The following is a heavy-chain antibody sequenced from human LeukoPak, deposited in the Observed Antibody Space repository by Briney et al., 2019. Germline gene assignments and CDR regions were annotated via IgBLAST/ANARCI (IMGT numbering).Heavy chain of an antibody. Sequence: GASVKVSCKASGYTFTGYYMHWMRQAPGQGLEWMGWINPNSGGTNYAQKFQGRVTMTRDTSISTAYMELSRLRSDDTAVYYCARFPDRSSGWHDNNWFDPWGQGTLITVSS. CDR3: ARFPDRSSGWHDNNWFDP. CDR1: GYTFTGYY. V-gene: IGHV1-2*02. J-gene: IGHJ5*02. CDR2: INPNSGGT. D-gene: IGHD6-19*01.